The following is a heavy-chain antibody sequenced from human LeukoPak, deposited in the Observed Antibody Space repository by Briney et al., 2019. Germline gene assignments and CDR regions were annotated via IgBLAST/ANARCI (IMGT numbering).Heavy chain of an antibody. CDR1: GFTFSSYA. CDR3: AKERHYDILTGYWADYFDY. Sequence: GGSLRLSCAASGFTFSSYAMSWVRQAPGKGLEWVSAISGSGGSTYYADSVKGRFTISRDNSKNTLYLQMNSLRAEDTAVYYCAKERHYDILTGYWADYFDYWGQGTLVTVSS. D-gene: IGHD3-9*01. V-gene: IGHV3-23*01. J-gene: IGHJ4*02. CDR2: ISGSGGST.